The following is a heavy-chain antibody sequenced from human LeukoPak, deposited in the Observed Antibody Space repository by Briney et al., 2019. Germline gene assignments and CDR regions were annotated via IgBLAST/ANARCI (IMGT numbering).Heavy chain of an antibody. CDR1: GGSISSYY. Sequence: PSETLSLTCTVSGGSISSYYWSWIRQPPGKGLEWIGYIYYSGSTNYNPSLKSRVTISVDTSKNQFSLKLSSVTAADTAVYYCASISSDYYFDYWGQGTLVTVSS. CDR2: IYYSGST. D-gene: IGHD1-14*01. V-gene: IGHV4-59*01. CDR3: ASISSDYYFDY. J-gene: IGHJ4*02.